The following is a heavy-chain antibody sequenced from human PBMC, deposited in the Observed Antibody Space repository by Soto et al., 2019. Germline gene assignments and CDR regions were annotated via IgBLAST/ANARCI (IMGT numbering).Heavy chain of an antibody. CDR1: GFTFSDHY. CDR3: CRATYGSSWFLDC. CDR2: TRNKANSYTT. D-gene: IGHD6-13*01. V-gene: IGHV3-72*01. J-gene: IGHJ4*02. Sequence: EVQLVESGGGLVQPGGSLRLSCAASGFTFSDHYMDWVRQAPGKGLEWVGRTRNKANSYTTEYAASVKGRFTISRDDSKNSLYLQMNTLRTEDTAVYYGCRATYGSSWFLDCWGQGTLVTVSS.